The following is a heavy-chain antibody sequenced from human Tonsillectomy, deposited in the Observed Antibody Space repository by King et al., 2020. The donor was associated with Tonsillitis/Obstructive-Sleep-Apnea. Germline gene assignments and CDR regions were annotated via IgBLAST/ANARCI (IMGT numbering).Heavy chain of an antibody. J-gene: IGHJ6*03. Sequence: VQLQQWGAGLLKPSETLSLTCAVYGGSFSSYYWSWIRQPPGKGLEWIGEINHSGSTNYNPSLKSRVTISVDTSKNQFSLELSSVTAADTAVYYCARADCGVVGGSGYYYYYMDVWGEGTPVTVSS. V-gene: IGHV4-34*01. CDR3: ARADCGVVGGSGYYYYYMDV. CDR1: GGSFSSYY. CDR2: INHSGST. D-gene: IGHD3-3*01.